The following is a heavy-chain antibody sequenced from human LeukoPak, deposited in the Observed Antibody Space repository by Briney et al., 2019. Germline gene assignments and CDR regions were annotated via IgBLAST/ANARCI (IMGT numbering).Heavy chain of an antibody. J-gene: IGHJ4*02. CDR1: GDSVSSNSAA. CDR3: ARSARGLWFGKNFDY. CDR2: TYYRSKWYN. V-gene: IGHV6-1*01. D-gene: IGHD3-10*01. Sequence: SQTLSLTCAISGDSVSSNSAAWNWIRQSPSRGLEWLGRTYYRSKWYNDYAVSVKSRITIKPDTSKNQFSLKLSSVTAADTAVYYCARSARGLWFGKNFDYWGQGTLVTVSS.